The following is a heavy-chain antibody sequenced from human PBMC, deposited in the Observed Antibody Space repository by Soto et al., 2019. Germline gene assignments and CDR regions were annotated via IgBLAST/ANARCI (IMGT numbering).Heavy chain of an antibody. CDR3: AIDYLYAFYI. Sequence: GSLRLSCAASGFTFSSYSMNWVRQAPGKGLERVSYISSRSTSKYYEESVRGRFTISRDNAKNSLYLQMNSLRDEDTAVYYYAIDYLYAFYICGQGTMVTVSS. V-gene: IGHV3-48*02. CDR2: ISSRSTSK. CDR1: GFTFSSYS. J-gene: IGHJ3*02.